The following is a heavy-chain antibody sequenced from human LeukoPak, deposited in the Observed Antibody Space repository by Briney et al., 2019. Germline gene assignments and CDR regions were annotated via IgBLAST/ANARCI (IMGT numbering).Heavy chain of an antibody. CDR3: AKGYSSSWSLPFDY. CDR1: GFSFDDYA. Sequence: GGSLRLSCAASGFSFDDYAMHWVRQAPGKGLEWVSGTSWNSGSIGYADSVKGRFTISKDNVKNSLYLHMNTLTAEDTAFYYCAKGYSSSWSLPFDYWGQGTLVTVSS. V-gene: IGHV3-9*01. J-gene: IGHJ4*02. D-gene: IGHD6-13*01. CDR2: TSWNSGSI.